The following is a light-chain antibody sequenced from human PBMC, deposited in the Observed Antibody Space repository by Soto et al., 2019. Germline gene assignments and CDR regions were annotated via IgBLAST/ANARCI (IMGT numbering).Light chain of an antibody. V-gene: IGKV3-20*01. CDR3: HQYGSSPPVT. J-gene: IGKJ5*01. Sequence: VMTQSPASLSASPGERFTLSCRASQNIRSSLAWYQQRPGQAPRLLIYGASSRATGIPDRFSGSGSGTDFTLTISRLEPEDFAMYYCHQYGSSPPVTFGQGTRLEIK. CDR2: GAS. CDR1: QNIRSS.